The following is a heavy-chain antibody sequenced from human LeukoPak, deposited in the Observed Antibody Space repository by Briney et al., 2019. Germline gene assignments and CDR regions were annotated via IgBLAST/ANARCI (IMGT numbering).Heavy chain of an antibody. V-gene: IGHV3-23*01. Sequence: TGGSLRLSCAASGFTFSNYAMMWGRQAPGKRLEWVSSITGSGDGTYYADSVRGRFTISRDNSENTLYLQLNSLRAEDTAVYFCVKGFVHPTYYFDYWGQGTLVTVSS. CDR3: VKGFVHPTYYFDY. J-gene: IGHJ4*02. CDR1: GFTFSNYA. CDR2: ITGSGDGT. D-gene: IGHD6-6*01.